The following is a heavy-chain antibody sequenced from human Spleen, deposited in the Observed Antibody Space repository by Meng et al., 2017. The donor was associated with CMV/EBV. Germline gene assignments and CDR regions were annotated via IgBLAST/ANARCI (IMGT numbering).Heavy chain of an antibody. CDR2: MDPNTGDT. V-gene: IGHV1-8*03. CDR1: GYTFADYG. D-gene: IGHD2-2*01. Sequence: ASVKVSCKASGYTFADYGFNWVRQASGQGPEWMGWMDPNTGDTDYAQQFHGRVTITRSTSITTVYLEMSSLRSEDTALYYCAIGYCSTMKCAGGLDNWGQGTLVTVSS. J-gene: IGHJ4*02. CDR3: AIGYCSTMKCAGGLDN.